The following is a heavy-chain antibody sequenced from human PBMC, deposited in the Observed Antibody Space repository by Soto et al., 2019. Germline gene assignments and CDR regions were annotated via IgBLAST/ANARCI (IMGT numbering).Heavy chain of an antibody. V-gene: IGHV3-73*01. D-gene: IGHD6-6*01. J-gene: IGHJ6*03. CDR3: TRHEEAARPFERSPDYYYYYMDV. CDR1: GFTFSGSA. CDR2: IRSKANSYAT. Sequence: GGSLRLSCAASGFTFSGSAMHWVRQASGKGLEWVGRIRSKANSYATAYAASVKGRFTISRDDSKNTAYLQMNSLKTEDTAVYYCTRHEEAARPFERSPDYYYYYMDVWGKGTTVTVSS.